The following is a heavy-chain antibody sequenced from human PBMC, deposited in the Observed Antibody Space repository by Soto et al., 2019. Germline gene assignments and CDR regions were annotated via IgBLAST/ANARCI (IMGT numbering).Heavy chain of an antibody. CDR3: ARSSISGIFYYYY. Sequence: ASVKVSCKASGYTFTDNGVSWMRQAPGQGLEWMGWINPNNGNTKYAQNFQGRVTMTTDTSTSTAYVELRSLRSDDTAMYYCARSSISGIFYYYYWGQGTLVTVSS. CDR2: INPNNGNT. D-gene: IGHD3-10*01. CDR1: GYTFTDNG. J-gene: IGHJ4*02. V-gene: IGHV1-18*01.